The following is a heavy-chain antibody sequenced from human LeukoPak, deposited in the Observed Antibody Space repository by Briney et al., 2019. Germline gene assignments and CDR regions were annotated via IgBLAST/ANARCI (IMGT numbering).Heavy chain of an antibody. Sequence: ASVKVSCKASGYTFTSYAMRWVRQAPGQRLEWMGWINAGNGNTKYSQKFQGRVTITRDTSASTAYMELSSLRSEDTAVYYCASPKHYYYGMDVWCQGTTVTVSS. V-gene: IGHV1-3*01. J-gene: IGHJ6*02. CDR2: INAGNGNT. CDR3: ASPKHYYYGMDV. CDR1: GYTFTSYA.